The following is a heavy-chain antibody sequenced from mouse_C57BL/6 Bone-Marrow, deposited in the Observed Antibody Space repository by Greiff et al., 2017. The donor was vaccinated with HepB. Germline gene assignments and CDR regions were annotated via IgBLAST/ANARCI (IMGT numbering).Heavy chain of an antibody. CDR1: GFTFSSYG. J-gene: IGHJ2*01. CDR3: ARAYC. CDR2: ISSGGSYT. V-gene: IGHV5-6*01. Sequence: EVQGVESGGDLVKPGGSLKLSCAASGFTFSSYGMSWARQTPDKRLEWVATISSGGSYTYYPDSVKGRFTISRDNAKNTLYLQMSSLKSEGTAMYYCARAYCWGQGTTLTVSS.